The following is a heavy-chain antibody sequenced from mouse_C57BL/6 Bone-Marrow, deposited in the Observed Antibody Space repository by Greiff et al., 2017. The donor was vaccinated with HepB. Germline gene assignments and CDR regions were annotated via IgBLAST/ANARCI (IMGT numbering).Heavy chain of an antibody. Sequence: QVQLQQSGAELVRPGASVTLSCKASGYTFTDYEMHWVKQTPVHGLEWIGAIDPETGGTAYNQKFKGKAILTADKSSSTAYMELRSLTSEDSAVYYCTRCPHYYGSSYGWFAYWGQGTLVTVSA. CDR2: IDPETGGT. J-gene: IGHJ3*01. V-gene: IGHV1-15*01. D-gene: IGHD1-1*01. CDR1: GYTFTDYE. CDR3: TRCPHYYGSSYGWFAY.